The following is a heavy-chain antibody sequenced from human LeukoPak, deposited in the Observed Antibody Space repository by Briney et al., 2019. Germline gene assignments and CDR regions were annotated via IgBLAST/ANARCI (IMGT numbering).Heavy chain of an antibody. CDR1: GYTFTSYG. Sequence: VASVKVSCKASGYTFTSYGITWVRQAPGQGLEWMGWISTYNGNTNYAQNLQGRVTVTTDTSTSTAYMELRSLRSDDTAVYYFARGGRLGELFSPDYWGQGTLVTVSS. CDR3: ARGGRLGELFSPDY. J-gene: IGHJ4*02. D-gene: IGHD3-16*01. V-gene: IGHV1-18*04. CDR2: ISTYNGNT.